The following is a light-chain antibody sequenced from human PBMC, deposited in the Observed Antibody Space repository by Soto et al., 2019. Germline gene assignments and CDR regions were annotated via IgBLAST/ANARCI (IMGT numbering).Light chain of an antibody. CDR3: KQYNNWPPWT. CDR1: QSISNN. V-gene: IGKV3D-15*01. Sequence: EIVMTQSPATLSVSPGERATLSCRASQSISNNLAWYQQKPGQAPRLLMHGASTRATGTPDRFSGSGSGTEFTLTISSLQSEDFAVYYCKQYNNWPPWTFGQGTKVEIK. CDR2: GAS. J-gene: IGKJ1*01.